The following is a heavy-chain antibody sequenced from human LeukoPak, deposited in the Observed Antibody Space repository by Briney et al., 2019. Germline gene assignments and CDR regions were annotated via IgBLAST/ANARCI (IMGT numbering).Heavy chain of an antibody. V-gene: IGHV3-21*01. D-gene: IGHD2-2*01. CDR1: GFTFSSYG. CDR2: ISSSGRYI. Sequence: PGGSLRLSCAASGFTFSSYGMHWVRQAPGKGLEWVSSISSSGRYIYYPDSVKGRFTISRGNAKNSLYLQMNSLRAEDTAIYYCARDLGSSISCYSDWGQGTLVTVSS. CDR3: ARDLGSSISCYSD. J-gene: IGHJ4*02.